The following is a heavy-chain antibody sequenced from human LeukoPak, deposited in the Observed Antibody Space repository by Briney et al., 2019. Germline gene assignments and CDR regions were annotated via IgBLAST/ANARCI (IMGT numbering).Heavy chain of an antibody. Sequence: SETLSLTCTVSGGSISSSSYYWGWIRQPPGKGLEWIGSIYYSGSTYYNPSLKSRVTISVDTSKNQFSLKLSSVTAADTAVYYCARHRGVSGYYYYWGQGTLATVSS. CDR1: GGSISSSSYY. D-gene: IGHD3-22*01. CDR3: ARHRGVSGYYYY. V-gene: IGHV4-39*01. J-gene: IGHJ4*02. CDR2: IYYSGST.